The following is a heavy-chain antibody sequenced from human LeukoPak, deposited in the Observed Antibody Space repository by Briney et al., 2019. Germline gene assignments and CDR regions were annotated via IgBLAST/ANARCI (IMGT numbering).Heavy chain of an antibody. CDR2: INAGNGNT. J-gene: IGHJ4*02. V-gene: IGHV1-3*01. CDR1: GYTFTSYA. Sequence: ASVKVSCKASGYTFTSYAMNWVRQAPGQRLEWMGWINAGNGNTKYSQKFQGRVTITRDTSASTAYMELSSLRSEDTAVYYCARDLTGYGDYFDYWGQGTLVTVSS. D-gene: IGHD4-17*01. CDR3: ARDLTGYGDYFDY.